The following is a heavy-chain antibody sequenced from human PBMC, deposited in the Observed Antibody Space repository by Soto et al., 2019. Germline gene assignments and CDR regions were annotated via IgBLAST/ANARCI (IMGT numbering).Heavy chain of an antibody. Sequence: PSETLSLTCSVSGYSVTSSDYYWAWIRQPSGKGLEWIGSMFYSGLTYYNPSLKSRVTLSVDTSKNQFSVRLNSVTAADTAVYYCAPLSVSLSGPYGIHVWGQGTTVTVS. CDR3: APLSVSLSGPYGIHV. CDR2: MFYSGLT. D-gene: IGHD2-15*01. CDR1: GYSVTSSDYY. V-gene: IGHV4-39*01. J-gene: IGHJ6*02.